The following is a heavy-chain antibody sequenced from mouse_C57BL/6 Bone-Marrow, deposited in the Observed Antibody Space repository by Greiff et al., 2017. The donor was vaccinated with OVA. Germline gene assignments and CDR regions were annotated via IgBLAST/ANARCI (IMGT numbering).Heavy chain of an antibody. J-gene: IGHJ1*03. CDR2: SRNKANDYTT. V-gene: IGHV7-1*01. CDR3: ARDAPLGYWYFDV. D-gene: IGHD4-1*01. Sequence: EVKLVDSGGGLVQSGRSLRLSCATSGFTFSDFYMEWVRQAPGKGLEWIAASRNKANDYTTEYSASVKGRFIVSRDTSQSILYLQMNALRAEDTAIYYCARDAPLGYWYFDVWGTGTTVTVSS. CDR1: GFTFSDFY.